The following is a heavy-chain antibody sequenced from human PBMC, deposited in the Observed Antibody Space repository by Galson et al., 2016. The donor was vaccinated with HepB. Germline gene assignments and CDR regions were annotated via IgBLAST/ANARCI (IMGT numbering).Heavy chain of an antibody. CDR2: IRGDGIVS. D-gene: IGHD3-10*01. J-gene: IGHJ4*02. CDR1: GFTFNAHW. Sequence: SLRLSCAASGFTFNAHWMNWVRRAPGKGLEWVANIRGDGIVSYYAESARGRFTISRDNAKNSLYLQMNGLRVDETAVYYCSREMTGSYFDWGQGTLVTVSS. CDR3: SREMTGSYFD. V-gene: IGHV3-7*01.